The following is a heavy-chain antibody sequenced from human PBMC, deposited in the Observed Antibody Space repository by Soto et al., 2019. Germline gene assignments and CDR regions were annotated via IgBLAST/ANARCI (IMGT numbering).Heavy chain of an antibody. V-gene: IGHV4-34*01. Sequence: ASETLSLTCAVSCGFFSGYYWGWIRPPPGKGLEWIGKINPSGSPTYNPPPKSRVTISVDASKNQFSLKLSSVTAADMAVFYCARGGAQWLFLVDYWGQGTLVTVSS. D-gene: IGHD6-19*01. CDR3: ARGGAQWLFLVDY. J-gene: IGHJ4*02. CDR2: INPSGSP. CDR1: CGFFSGYY.